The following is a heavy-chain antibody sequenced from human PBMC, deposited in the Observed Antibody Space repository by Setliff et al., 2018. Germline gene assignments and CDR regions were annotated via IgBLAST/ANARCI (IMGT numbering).Heavy chain of an antibody. CDR1: GGSVTTSRYY. CDR2: IHSSGST. D-gene: IGHD6-19*01. V-gene: IGHV4-61*02. CDR3: ATELAYRSGYYVAETLDY. Sequence: TLSLTCSVSGGSVTTSRYYWSWIRQPAGKGLEWIGRIHSSGSTKFNPSLESRVTMSVDTSKNQFSLKLTSVTAADTAVYYCATELAYRSGYYVAETLDYLGQGALVTVSS. J-gene: IGHJ4*02.